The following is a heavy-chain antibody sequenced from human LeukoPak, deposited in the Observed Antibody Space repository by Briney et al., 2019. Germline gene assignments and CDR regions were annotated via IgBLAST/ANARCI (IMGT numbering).Heavy chain of an antibody. CDR3: ASEFSP. Sequence: PSETLSLTCTVSGGSISSGTYWTWIRQPAGKGLEWIGLIYTSGNTNYSPSLKSRVTISIDTSKNQFSLKLSSVTVADTAVYYCASEFSPWGQGTLVTVSS. V-gene: IGHV4-61*02. J-gene: IGHJ5*02. CDR1: GGSISSGTY. CDR2: IYTSGNT.